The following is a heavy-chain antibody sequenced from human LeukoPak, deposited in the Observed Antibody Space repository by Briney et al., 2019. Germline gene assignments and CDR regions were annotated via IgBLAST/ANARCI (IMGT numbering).Heavy chain of an antibody. Sequence: GGSLRLSCAASGFTFSSYAMSWVRQAPGKGLEWVSAISGSGGSTYYADSVKGRFTISRDNSKNTLYLQMNSLRAEDTAVYYCARDGSYGDYERNWYFDVWGRGTLVTVSS. V-gene: IGHV3-23*01. D-gene: IGHD4-17*01. J-gene: IGHJ2*01. CDR3: ARDGSYGDYERNWYFDV. CDR1: GFTFSSYA. CDR2: ISGSGGST.